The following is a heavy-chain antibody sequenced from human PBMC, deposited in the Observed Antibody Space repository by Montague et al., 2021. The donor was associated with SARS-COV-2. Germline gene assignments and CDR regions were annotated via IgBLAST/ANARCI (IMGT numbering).Heavy chain of an antibody. CDR2: INHSGST. CDR3: AGGRQHSNMVVVVVTGGAYYFYY. D-gene: IGHD3-22*01. J-gene: IGHJ4*02. Sequence: SETLSLTCAVYGGSFSDYYWTWIRQPPGKGLEWIGEINHSGSTNYNPSLKSRVTISVDTSKNQFSLKMTSVTAADTAVYYRAGGRQHSNMVVVVVTGGAYYFYYWGQGTLVAISS. CDR1: GGSFSDYY. V-gene: IGHV4-34*01.